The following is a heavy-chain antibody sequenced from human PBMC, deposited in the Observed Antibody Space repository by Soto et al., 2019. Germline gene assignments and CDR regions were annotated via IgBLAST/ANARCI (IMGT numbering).Heavy chain of an antibody. V-gene: IGHV3-30-3*01. CDR1: EFTFSSYT. CDR3: AREWSISVAALGY. J-gene: IGHJ4*02. CDR2: ISNDGGNT. Sequence: ESVGGVVQPGRSLKLSCAASEFTFSSYTMYWVRQAPGKGLEWVAGISNDGGNTYYPDSVKGRFTISRDNSKNTLYLEMNSLRAADTALYYCAREWSISVAALGYWGQGTLVTVSS. D-gene: IGHD6-19*01.